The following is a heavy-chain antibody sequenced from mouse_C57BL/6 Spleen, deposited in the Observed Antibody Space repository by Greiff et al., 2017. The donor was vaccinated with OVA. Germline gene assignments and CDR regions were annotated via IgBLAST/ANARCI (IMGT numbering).Heavy chain of an antibody. V-gene: IGHV1-15*01. J-gene: IGHJ3*01. CDR2: IDPETGGT. CDR1: GYTFTDYE. CDR3: TSPYVPYAY. Sequence: VKLMESGAELVRPGASVTLSCKASGYTFTDYEMHWVKQTPVHGLEWIGAIDPETGGTAYNQKFKGKAILTADKSSSTAYMELRSLTSEDSAVYYCTSPYVPYAYWGQGTLVTVSA. D-gene: IGHD6-5*01.